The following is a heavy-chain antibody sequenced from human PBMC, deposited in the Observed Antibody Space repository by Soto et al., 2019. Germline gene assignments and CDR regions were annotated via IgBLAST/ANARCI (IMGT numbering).Heavy chain of an antibody. V-gene: IGHV1-69*12. CDR2: IIPIFGTA. J-gene: IGHJ6*02. CDR1: GGTFSSYA. CDR3: ADGDYDTDYYYYGMDV. Sequence: QVQLVQSGAAVKKPGSSVKVSCKASGGTFSSYAISWVRQAPGQGLEWMGGIIPIFGTANYAQKFQGRVTITADESTSTAYMELSSLRSEDTAVYYCADGDYDTDYYYYGMDVWGQGTTVTVSS. D-gene: IGHD4-17*01.